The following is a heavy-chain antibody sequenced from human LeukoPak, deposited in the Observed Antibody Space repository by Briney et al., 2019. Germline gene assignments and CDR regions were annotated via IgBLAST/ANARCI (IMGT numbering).Heavy chain of an antibody. CDR2: VSHNTGA. CDR3: ARDLLDYQLLSGSWFDP. J-gene: IGHJ5*02. V-gene: IGHV4-38-2*02. D-gene: IGHD2-2*01. Sequence: SETLSLTCAVSGYSIGSDFYWGWIRQTPGKGLEWLGSVSHNTGASYNPSFKSRVTISLDTSKNHFSLTLTSVTAADTAVYYCARDLLDYQLLSGSWFDPWGQGTLVTVSS. CDR1: GYSIGSDFY.